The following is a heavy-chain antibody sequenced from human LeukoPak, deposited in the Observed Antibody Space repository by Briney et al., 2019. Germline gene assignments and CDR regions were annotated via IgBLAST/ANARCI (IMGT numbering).Heavy chain of an antibody. Sequence: SETLSLTCTVSGGSISSYYWSWIRQPPGKGLEWIGYIYYSGSTNYNPSLKSRVTISVDRSKNQFSLKLSSVTAADTAVYYCARTTYYYDSSGPLFDYWGQGTLVTVSS. J-gene: IGHJ4*02. CDR2: IYYSGST. CDR3: ARTTYYYDSSGPLFDY. V-gene: IGHV4-59*12. CDR1: GGSISSYY. D-gene: IGHD3-22*01.